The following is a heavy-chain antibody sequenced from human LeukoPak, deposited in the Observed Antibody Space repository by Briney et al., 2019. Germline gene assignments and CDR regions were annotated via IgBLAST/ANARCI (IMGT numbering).Heavy chain of an antibody. CDR1: GFIFSNYV. CDR3: ARDSSSGSYCFDY. Sequence: GGSLRLSCAASGFIFSNYVMHWARQAPGKGLEWVALIWYDGSNKYYADTVMGRFTVSRDNSKNTLYLQMNSLRAEDTAVYYCARDSSSGSYCFDYWGQGTLVTVSS. V-gene: IGHV3-33*01. J-gene: IGHJ4*02. D-gene: IGHD3-10*01. CDR2: IWYDGSNK.